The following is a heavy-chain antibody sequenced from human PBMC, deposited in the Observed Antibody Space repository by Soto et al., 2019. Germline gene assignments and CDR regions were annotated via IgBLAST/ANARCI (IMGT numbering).Heavy chain of an antibody. J-gene: IGHJ4*02. V-gene: IGHV3-72*01. Sequence: ESGGGLVQPGGSLRLSCAASGFSFSDHYMEWVRQAPGKGLEWVGRIRNKANSYTTQYAAAVRGRFTRSRADSKNSLFLQMNSLKYEDTAIYSCARTIMYSAPHYFDYSGQGTLVTVSS. CDR3: ARTIMYSAPHYFDY. CDR2: IRNKANSYTT. CDR1: GFSFSDHY. D-gene: IGHD1-26*01.